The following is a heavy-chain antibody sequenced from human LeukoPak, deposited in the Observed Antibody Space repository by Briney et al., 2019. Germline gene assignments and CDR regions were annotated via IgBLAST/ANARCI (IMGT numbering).Heavy chain of an antibody. Sequence: GESLKISCKGSGYSFTSYWIGWVRPMPGKGLEWMGIIYPGDSDTRYSPSFQGQVTISADKSISTAYLQWSSLKASDTAMYYCARQGTGIVVVPGGFDPWGQGTLVTVSS. D-gene: IGHD2-2*01. CDR1: GYSFTSYW. CDR3: ARQGTGIVVVPGGFDP. CDR2: IYPGDSDT. J-gene: IGHJ5*02. V-gene: IGHV5-51*01.